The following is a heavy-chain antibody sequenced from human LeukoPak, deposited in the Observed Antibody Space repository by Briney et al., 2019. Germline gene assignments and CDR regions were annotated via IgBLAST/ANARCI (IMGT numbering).Heavy chain of an antibody. CDR3: VRDSDHVRDY. CDR2: ISHDGNNN. CDR1: GFTFNNYA. V-gene: IGHV3-30*04. D-gene: IGHD3-10*01. Sequence: GGSLRLSCAASGFTFNNYAMHWVRQAPGKGLEWVAVISHDGNNNYYADSVKGRFTISRDNSKNTVYLQMINLRAEDTAVYYCVRDSDHVRDYWGQGTLVTVSS. J-gene: IGHJ4*02.